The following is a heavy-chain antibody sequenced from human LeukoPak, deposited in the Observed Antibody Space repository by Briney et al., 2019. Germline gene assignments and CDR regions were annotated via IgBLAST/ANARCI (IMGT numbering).Heavy chain of an antibody. D-gene: IGHD3-22*01. CDR2: ISSTSDYI. CDR1: GFTFSTYS. Sequence: GGSLRLSCAPSGFTFSTYSMTWVRQAPGKGLEWVSSISSTSDYIYYSSSVKGRFTISRDNAKNSLYLQMNSLRAEDTALYYCARVSGQYDSSGVDYWGQGTLVTVSS. CDR3: ARVSGQYDSSGVDY. V-gene: IGHV3-21*01. J-gene: IGHJ4*02.